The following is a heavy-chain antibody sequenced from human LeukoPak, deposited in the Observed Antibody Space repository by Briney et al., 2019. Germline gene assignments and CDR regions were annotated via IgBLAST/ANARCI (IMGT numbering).Heavy chain of an antibody. D-gene: IGHD3-9*01. J-gene: IGHJ3*02. V-gene: IGHV1-18*01. Sequence: GASVKVSCTASGYTFSSYGISWVRQAPGQGLEWMGWISAYNENTNYAQKVQGRVTMTTDTSTSTAYMELRGLRSDDTAVYYCARDEGYFDPHGFDIWGQGIMVTVSS. CDR1: GYTFSSYG. CDR2: ISAYNENT. CDR3: ARDEGYFDPHGFDI.